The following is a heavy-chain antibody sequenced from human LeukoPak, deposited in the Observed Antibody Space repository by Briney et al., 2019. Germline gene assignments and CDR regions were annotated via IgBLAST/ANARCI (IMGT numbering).Heavy chain of an antibody. J-gene: IGHJ4*02. CDR1: GYTFTSYD. V-gene: IGHV1-8*03. D-gene: IGHD5-24*01. CDR2: MNPNSGNT. Sequence: ASVKVSCKASGYTFTSYDINWVRQATGQGLEWMGWMNPNSGNTGYAQKFQGRVTITRNTSISTAYMELSSLRSEDTAVYYCARSDLGSGRDGYNPFDYWGQGTLVTVSS. CDR3: ARSDLGSGRDGYNPFDY.